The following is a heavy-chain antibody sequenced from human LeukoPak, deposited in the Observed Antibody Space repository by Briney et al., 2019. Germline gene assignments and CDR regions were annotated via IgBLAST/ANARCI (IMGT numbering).Heavy chain of an antibody. CDR1: GESHSRFY. Sequence: SETLSLTCAVSGESHSRFYWSWIRQSPGRGLEWIGETNHSGSPNYNPSLKSRVTISLDTSKNQFSLRVPSVTAADTAFYFCASSLTGYSSSWFLAYWGPGTLVTVSS. V-gene: IGHV4-34*01. J-gene: IGHJ4*02. D-gene: IGHD6-13*01. CDR2: TNHSGSP. CDR3: ASSLTGYSSSWFLAY.